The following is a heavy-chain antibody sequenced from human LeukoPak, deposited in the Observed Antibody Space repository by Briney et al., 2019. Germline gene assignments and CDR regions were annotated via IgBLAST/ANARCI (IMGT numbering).Heavy chain of an antibody. V-gene: IGHV1-69*05. D-gene: IGHD2-2*01. CDR1: GGTFSSYA. CDR2: IIPIFGTA. J-gene: IGHJ5*02. Sequence: SVKVSCKASGGTFSSYAISWVRQAPGQGLEWMGGIIPIFGTANYAQKFQGGVTITTDESTSTAYMELSSLRSEDTAVYYCAAAAPLASTPYNWFDPWGQGTLVTVSS. CDR3: AAAAPLASTPYNWFDP.